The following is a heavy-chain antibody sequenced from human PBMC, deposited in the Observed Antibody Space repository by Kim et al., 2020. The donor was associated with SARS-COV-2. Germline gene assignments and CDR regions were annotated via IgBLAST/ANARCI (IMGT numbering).Heavy chain of an antibody. D-gene: IGHD2-21*01. CDR1: GFTFDTYA. Sequence: GGSLRLSCVASGFTFDTYAMSWVRQAPGKGLEWVSVISCGALNKFYSDSVRGRFTISRDNSKNTLYLQMNSLRAEDTALYYCAKMVIMDGYNYFYYYAMDVWGQETTVPVPS. V-gene: IGHV3-23*01. CDR3: AKMVIMDGYNYFYYYAMDV. J-gene: IGHJ6*02. CDR2: ISCGALNK.